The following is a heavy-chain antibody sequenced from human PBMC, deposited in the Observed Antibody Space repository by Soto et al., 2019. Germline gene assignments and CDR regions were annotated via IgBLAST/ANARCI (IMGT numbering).Heavy chain of an antibody. Sequence: QVQLVESGGGVVQPGRSLRLSCAASGFTFSSYAMHWVRQAPGKGLEWVAVISYAGSNKYYADFVKGRFTISRDNSRNTLYLQMNSLRAEDTAVYYCAREDIVVVVAANRYYYCGMDVWGQGTTVTVSS. D-gene: IGHD2-15*01. CDR3: AREDIVVVVAANRYYYCGMDV. J-gene: IGHJ6*02. V-gene: IGHV3-30-3*01. CDR1: GFTFSSYA. CDR2: ISYAGSNK.